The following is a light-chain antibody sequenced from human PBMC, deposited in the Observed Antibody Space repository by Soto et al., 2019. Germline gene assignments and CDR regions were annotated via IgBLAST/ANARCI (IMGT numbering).Light chain of an antibody. V-gene: IGLV1-47*02. CDR1: SSNIGTHY. CDR3: AVWDDGLNGPGML. CDR2: ANH. J-gene: IGLJ2*01. Sequence: QSVVIQPPSLSGTPGQRITISCSGSSSNIGTHYVYWYQQVSGSAPKVVIHANHQRPSGVLDRFSGSKSGTSATLAISGLQSEDEAEYYCAVWDDGLNGPGMLFGGGTKLTVL.